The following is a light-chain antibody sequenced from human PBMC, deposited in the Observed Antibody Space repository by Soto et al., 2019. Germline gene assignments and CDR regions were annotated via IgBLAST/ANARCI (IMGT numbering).Light chain of an antibody. Sequence: EIVLTQSPGTLSLSPGERVTLSCRASQSVSSNFFAWYQQKPGEAPRLIIYGVSTRATGIPDRFSGSGSGTDFSFTISRLEHEDFAIYYCQQYGSSPRTFGQGTKLEIK. CDR2: GVS. CDR1: QSVSSNF. CDR3: QQYGSSPRT. V-gene: IGKV3-20*01. J-gene: IGKJ2*01.